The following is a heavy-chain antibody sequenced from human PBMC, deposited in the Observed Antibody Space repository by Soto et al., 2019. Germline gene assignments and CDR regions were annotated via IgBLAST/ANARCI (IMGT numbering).Heavy chain of an antibody. V-gene: IGHV3-43*02. J-gene: IGHJ6*02. Sequence: GGSLRLSCAASGFTFDDYAMHWVRQAPGKGLEWVSVMSWDGGSICYADSVKGRFTISRDNSKNSLYLQMNSLRAEDTALYYCAKDPYDELRSSAVDVWGQGTMVTVSS. CDR1: GFTFDDYA. D-gene: IGHD5-12*01. CDR2: MSWDGGSI. CDR3: AKDPYDELRSSAVDV.